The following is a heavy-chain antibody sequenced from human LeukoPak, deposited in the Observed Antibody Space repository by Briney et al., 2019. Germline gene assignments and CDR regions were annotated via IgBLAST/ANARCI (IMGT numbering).Heavy chain of an antibody. V-gene: IGHV3-23*01. CDR1: GFTFISYA. Sequence: AGGSLRLSCAASGFTFISYAMSWVRQAPGKGLEWVSAISGSGGSTYYADSVKGRFTISRDNSKNTLYLQMNSLRAEDTAVYYCAKDQAVAGPGSDYWGQGTLVTVSS. CDR3: AKDQAVAGPGSDY. D-gene: IGHD6-19*01. J-gene: IGHJ4*02. CDR2: ISGSGGST.